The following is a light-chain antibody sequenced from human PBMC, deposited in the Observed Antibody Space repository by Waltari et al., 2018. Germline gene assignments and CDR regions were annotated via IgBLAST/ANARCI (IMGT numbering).Light chain of an antibody. CDR3: ASWDSSLTTVV. CDR1: DSNLAINS. V-gene: IGLV1-51*01. CDR2: DNS. J-gene: IGLJ2*01. Sequence: QSLLTQPPSVSSAPGQKVAISCPGSDSNLAINSASWYQQLPGTAPKLLIYDNSKRPSGIPDRFSGSKSGTSATLGITGLQTGDEADYYCASWDSSLTTVVFGGGTKLTVL.